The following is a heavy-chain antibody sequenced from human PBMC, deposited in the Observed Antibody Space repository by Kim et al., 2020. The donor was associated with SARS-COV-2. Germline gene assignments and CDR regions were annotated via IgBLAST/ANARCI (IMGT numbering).Heavy chain of an antibody. CDR3: ARDTRTYGSGSYYGDDAFDI. D-gene: IGHD3-10*01. V-gene: IGHV3-30-3*01. Sequence: GGSLRLSCAASGFTFSSYAMHWVRQAPGKGLEWVAVISYDGSNKYYADSVKGRFTISRDNSKNTLYLQMNSLRAEDTAVYYCARDTRTYGSGSYYGDDAFDIWGQGTMVTVSS. CDR2: ISYDGSNK. CDR1: GFTFSSYA. J-gene: IGHJ3*02.